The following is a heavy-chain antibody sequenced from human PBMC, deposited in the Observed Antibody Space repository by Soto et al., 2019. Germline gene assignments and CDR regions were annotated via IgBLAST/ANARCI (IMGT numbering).Heavy chain of an antibody. CDR2: IIPIFGTA. Sequence: QVQLVQSGAEVKKPGSSVKVSCKASGGTFSSYAISWVRQAPGQGLEWMGGIIPIFGTANYAQKFQGRVTISADESTSTAYMELSSLRSEDTAVYYCARADCGDYLISPVYYFDYWGQGTLVTVSS. CDR3: ARADCGDYLISPVYYFDY. J-gene: IGHJ4*02. D-gene: IGHD4-17*01. CDR1: GGTFSSYA. V-gene: IGHV1-69*01.